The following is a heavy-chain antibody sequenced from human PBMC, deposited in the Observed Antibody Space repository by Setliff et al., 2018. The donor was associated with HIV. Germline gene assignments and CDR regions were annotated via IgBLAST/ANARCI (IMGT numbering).Heavy chain of an antibody. CDR1: GGSISSTNW. CDR2: IYHTGST. J-gene: IGHJ3*02. CDR3: ARDTYYYGSGSWDDVFDI. V-gene: IGHV4-4*02. D-gene: IGHD3-10*01. Sequence: PSETLSLTCAVSGGSISSTNWWSWVRQPPGKGLEWIGEIYHTGSTNYNPSLKRRATISLDRPKIQFSLKLRSVTAADTAVYYCARDTYYYGSGSWDDVFDIWGQGTMVTVSS.